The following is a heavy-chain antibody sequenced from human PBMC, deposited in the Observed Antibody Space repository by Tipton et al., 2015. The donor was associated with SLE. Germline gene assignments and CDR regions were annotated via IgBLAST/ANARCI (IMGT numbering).Heavy chain of an antibody. J-gene: IGHJ1*01. CDR3: ASLDFWSGYWGFQH. CDR1: GYSISSGYY. V-gene: IGHV4-38-2*02. CDR2: IHYSGGT. D-gene: IGHD3-3*01. Sequence: TLSLTCTVSGYSISSGYYWGWIRQPPGKGLEWIGSIHYSGGTYYNPSLKSRGTISVGTSKNQFSLKLTSVTAADTAVYYCASLDFWSGYWGFQHWGQGTLVTVSS.